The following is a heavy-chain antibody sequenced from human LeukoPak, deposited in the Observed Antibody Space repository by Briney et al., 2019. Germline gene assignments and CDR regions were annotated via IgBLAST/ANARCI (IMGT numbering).Heavy chain of an antibody. V-gene: IGHV1-69*04. J-gene: IGHJ3*02. CDR2: IIPILGIA. D-gene: IGHD5-18*01. CDR1: GGTFSSYA. Sequence: SVKVSCKASGGTFSSYAISLVRQAPGQGLEWMGRIIPILGIANYAQKFQGRVTITADKSTSTAYMELSSLRSEDTAVYYCATTTSGYSYGYLEERAFDIWGQGTMVTVSS. CDR3: ATTTSGYSYGYLEERAFDI.